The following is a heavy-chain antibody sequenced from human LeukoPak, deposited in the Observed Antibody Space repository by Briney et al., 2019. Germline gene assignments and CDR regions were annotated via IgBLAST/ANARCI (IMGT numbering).Heavy chain of an antibody. D-gene: IGHD3-16*01. CDR3: VRFGYAYGMDV. CDR1: AFTLSEYW. J-gene: IGHJ6*02. V-gene: IGHV3-7*01. CDR2: IKGDGSEI. Sequence: GGSLRLSCAASAFTLSEYWMTWVRQAPVKGLEWVATIKGDGSEIYYVDSVKGRSAISRDNAKNSLYLQMNSLRVDDTAVYYCVRFGYAYGMDVWGQGTRSPS.